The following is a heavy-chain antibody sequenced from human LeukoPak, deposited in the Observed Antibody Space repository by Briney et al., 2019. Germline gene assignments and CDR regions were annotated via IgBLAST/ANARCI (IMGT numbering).Heavy chain of an antibody. D-gene: IGHD3-3*01. V-gene: IGHV3-23*01. CDR1: GFIVSSNY. Sequence: GGSLRLSCTVSGFIVSSNYMSWVRQAPGKGLEWVSAISGSGGSTYYADSVKGRFTISRDNSKNTLYLQMNSLRAEDTAVYYCARDLEDYDFWSGSFDYWGQGTLVTVSS. CDR2: ISGSGGST. J-gene: IGHJ4*02. CDR3: ARDLEDYDFWSGSFDY.